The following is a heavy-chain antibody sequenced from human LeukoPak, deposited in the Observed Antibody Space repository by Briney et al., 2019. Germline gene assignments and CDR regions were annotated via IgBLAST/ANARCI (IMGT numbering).Heavy chain of an antibody. CDR1: GGSFRGYY. CDR3: ARGPSGYCSSTSCYRFLLRY. V-gene: IGHV4-34*01. CDR2: INHRGST. Sequence: SETLSLTCAVYGGSFRGYYWSWIREPPGKGLEGSGEINHRGSTNYNPSLKSRVTISVDTSKNQFSLKLSPVTAVDTAVYYCARGPSGYCSSTSCYRFLLRYWGQATLVTV. D-gene: IGHD2-2*02. J-gene: IGHJ4*02.